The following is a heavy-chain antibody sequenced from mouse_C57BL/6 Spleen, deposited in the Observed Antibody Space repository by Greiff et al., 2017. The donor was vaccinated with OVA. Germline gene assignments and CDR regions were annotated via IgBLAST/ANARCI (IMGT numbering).Heavy chain of an antibody. CDR3: ARSNWDDY. V-gene: IGHV1-59*01. J-gene: IGHJ2*01. D-gene: IGHD4-1*01. CDR2: IDPSDSYT. Sequence: VKLQQPGAELVRPGTSVKLSCKASGYTFTSYWMHWVKQRPGQGLEWIGVIDPSDSYTNYNQKFKGKATLTVDTSSSTAYMQLSSLTSEVSAVYYCARSNWDDYWGQGTTLTVSS. CDR1: GYTFTSYW.